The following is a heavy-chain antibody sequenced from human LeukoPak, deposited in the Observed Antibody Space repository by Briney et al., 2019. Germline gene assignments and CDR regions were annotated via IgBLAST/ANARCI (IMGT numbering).Heavy chain of an antibody. J-gene: IGHJ4*02. Sequence: SETLSLTCTVSGGSISNYYWSWIRQSPGKGLEWIGYIYYSGSTNYNPSLKSRVTISVDTSKNQFSLKLSSVTAADTAVYYCARGGVDTAMDFDYWGQGTLVTVSS. CDR3: ARGGVDTAMDFDY. CDR2: IYYSGST. CDR1: GGSISNYY. D-gene: IGHD5-18*01. V-gene: IGHV4-59*01.